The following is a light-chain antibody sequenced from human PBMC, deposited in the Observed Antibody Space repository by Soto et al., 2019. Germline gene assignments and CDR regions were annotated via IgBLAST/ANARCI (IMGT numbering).Light chain of an antibody. CDR2: EVS. CDR3: SSYAASNNFGV. Sequence: QSALTQPPSASGSPGQSVTISCIGTSSDVGGYNYVSWYQQHPGKAHKLMIYEVSKRPSGVPDRFSGSKSGNTASLTVSGLQAEDEADYYCSSYAASNNFGVFGGGTKLTVL. CDR1: SSDVGGYNY. V-gene: IGLV2-8*01. J-gene: IGLJ2*01.